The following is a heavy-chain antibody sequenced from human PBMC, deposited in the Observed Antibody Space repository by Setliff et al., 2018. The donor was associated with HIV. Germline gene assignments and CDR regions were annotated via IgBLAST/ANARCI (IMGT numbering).Heavy chain of an antibody. D-gene: IGHD2-15*01. CDR1: GFIFSTYG. J-gene: IGHJ3*01. V-gene: IGHV3-30*02. CDR3: AKPRIFDSFDV. CDR2: IRSDETNK. Sequence: PGGSLRLSCEASGFIFSTYGMHWVRQAPGKGLEWVAFIRSDETNKYYSDSVKGRFTISRDTSKNTLFLQINSLRPDDTAVYYCAKPRIFDSFDVWGPGTVVTVSS.